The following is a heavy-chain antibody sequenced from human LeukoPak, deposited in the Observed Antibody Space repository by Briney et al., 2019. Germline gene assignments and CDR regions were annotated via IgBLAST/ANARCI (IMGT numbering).Heavy chain of an antibody. D-gene: IGHD2-2*01. CDR2: MRRDGNEI. CDR3: ARXCXGNQLAGFDS. J-gene: IGHJ4*02. Sequence: GGSLRLSCAASGFTFSSYNMNWVRQAPGKGLEWVANMRRDGNEIYYLDSVRGRFTISRDNAKNSLYLQMNSLRAEDTAVYYCARXCXGNQLAGFDSWGQGTLVTVSS. CDR1: GFTFSSYN. V-gene: IGHV3-7*01.